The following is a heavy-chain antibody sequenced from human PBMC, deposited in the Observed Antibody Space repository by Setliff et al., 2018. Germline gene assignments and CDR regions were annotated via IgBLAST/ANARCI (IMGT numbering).Heavy chain of an antibody. CDR1: GDSISSRRSY. Sequence: SETLSLTCTVSGDSISSRRSYWGWFRQPAGKGLEWIGHINRRGSTNFTPSLKSRVTISLDTSKNQFSLNLTSVTAADTAVYYCARATGFSYMDVWGKGTTVTVSS. J-gene: IGHJ6*03. V-gene: IGHV4-61*09. CDR2: INRRGST. D-gene: IGHD3-3*01. CDR3: ARATGFSYMDV.